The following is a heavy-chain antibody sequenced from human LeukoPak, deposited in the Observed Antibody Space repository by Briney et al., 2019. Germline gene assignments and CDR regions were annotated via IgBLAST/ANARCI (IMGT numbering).Heavy chain of an antibody. CDR1: GGTFSSYA. Sequence: EASVKVSCKASGGTFSSYAISWVRQAPGQGLEWMGGIIPIFGTANYAQKFQGRVTITADESTSTAYMELSSLRSEDTAVYYCARDLRTTGYAWGQGTLVTVSS. V-gene: IGHV1-69*13. CDR2: IIPIFGTA. J-gene: IGHJ4*02. CDR3: ARDLRTTGYA. D-gene: IGHD5-12*01.